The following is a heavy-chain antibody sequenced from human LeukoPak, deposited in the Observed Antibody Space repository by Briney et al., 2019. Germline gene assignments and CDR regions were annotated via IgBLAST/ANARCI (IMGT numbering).Heavy chain of an antibody. D-gene: IGHD3-16*01. CDR1: GFTVSSNY. Sequence: GGSLRLSCAASGFTVSSNYMNWVRQAPGKGLEYVSAISENGDKTYYANSVKGRFTNSRDNSKNTLYLHMDSLRAEDMAVYYCARDRVGGWAFDIWGQGTMVTVSS. CDR3: ARDRVGGWAFDI. J-gene: IGHJ3*02. CDR2: ISENGDKT. V-gene: IGHV3-64*01.